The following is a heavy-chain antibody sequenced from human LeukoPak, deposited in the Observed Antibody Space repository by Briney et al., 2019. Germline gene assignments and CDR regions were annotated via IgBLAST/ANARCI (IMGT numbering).Heavy chain of an antibody. V-gene: IGHV3-23*01. D-gene: IGHD3-22*01. CDR2: ISGSGGTT. CDR1: GFTFSSYA. J-gene: IGHJ4*02. Sequence: PGGSLRLSCEASGFTFSSYAMSWVRQAPGKGLEWVSAISGSGGTTNYADSVKGRPTISRDNSKNTLYLQMNSLRAEDTAVYYCAKRAPYSSGSYYFDYWGQGTLVTVSS. CDR3: AKRAPYSSGSYYFDY.